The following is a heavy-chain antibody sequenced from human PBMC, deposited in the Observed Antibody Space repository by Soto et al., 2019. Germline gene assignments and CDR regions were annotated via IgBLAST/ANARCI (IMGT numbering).Heavy chain of an antibody. Sequence: QVQLQQWGAGLLKPSETLSLTCAVYGGSFSGYYWSWIRQPPGKGLEWIGEINQSGSTNYNPSLXXRXXISVDTSKNQFSLKLSSVTAAYTAVYYCARTYSSSWSPFDYWGQGTLVTVSS. V-gene: IGHV4-34*01. CDR3: ARTYSSSWSPFDY. J-gene: IGHJ4*02. CDR2: INQSGST. D-gene: IGHD6-13*01. CDR1: GGSFSGYY.